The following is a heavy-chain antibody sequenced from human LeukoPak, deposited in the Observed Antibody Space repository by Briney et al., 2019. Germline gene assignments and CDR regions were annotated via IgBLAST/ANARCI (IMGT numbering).Heavy chain of an antibody. D-gene: IGHD2-2*01. V-gene: IGHV4-4*07. CDR3: ARDSTARAYDI. CDR2: IYTSGST. J-gene: IGHJ3*02. Sequence: PSETLSLTCSVSGCSITSYYWSWIRKPAGKGLEWIGRIYTSGSTNYSPSLKSRITMSVDTSNNQFSLNLSSVTAADTAVYYCARDSTARAYDIWGQGTMVTVSS. CDR1: GCSITSYY.